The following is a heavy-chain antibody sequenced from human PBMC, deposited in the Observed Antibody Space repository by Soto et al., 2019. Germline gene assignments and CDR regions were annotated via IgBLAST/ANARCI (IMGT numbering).Heavy chain of an antibody. CDR2: ISGSGGST. J-gene: IGHJ4*02. Sequence: EVQLLESGGGLVQPGGSLRLSCAASGFTFSSYAMSWVRQAPGKGLEWVSAISGSGGSTYYADSVKGRFTISRDNSKNTLYLQMISLRAEDTAVYYCAKGSTIFGVVTTDYWGQGTLVTVSS. V-gene: IGHV3-23*01. D-gene: IGHD3-3*01. CDR1: GFTFSSYA. CDR3: AKGSTIFGVVTTDY.